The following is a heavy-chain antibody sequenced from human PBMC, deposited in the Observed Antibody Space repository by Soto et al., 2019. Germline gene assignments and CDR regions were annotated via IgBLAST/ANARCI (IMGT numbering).Heavy chain of an antibody. J-gene: IGHJ6*02. Sequence: QVQLVESGGGVVQPGRSLRLSCAASGFTFSSYGMHWVRQAPGKGLEWVAVISYDGSNKYYADSVKGRFTISRDNSKKTLYLQMNSLRAEDTAVYYCAKDLYDSSGYYYYYYGMDVWGQGTTVTVSS. D-gene: IGHD3-22*01. CDR1: GFTFSSYG. CDR3: AKDLYDSSGYYYYYYGMDV. CDR2: ISYDGSNK. V-gene: IGHV3-30*18.